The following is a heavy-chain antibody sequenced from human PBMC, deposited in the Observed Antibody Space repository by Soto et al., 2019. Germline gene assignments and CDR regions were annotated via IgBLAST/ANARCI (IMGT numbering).Heavy chain of an antibody. CDR2: ISYDGSNK. D-gene: IGHD6-6*01. CDR3: ASEPPPSIAVPFDY. V-gene: IGHV3-30-3*01. CDR1: GFTFSSYA. Sequence: QVQLVESGGGVVQPGRSLSLSCAASGFTFSSYAMHWVRQAPGKGLEWVAVISYDGSNKYYADSVKGRFTISRDNSKNTLYLQMNSLRAEDTAVYYCASEPPPSIAVPFDYWGQGTLVTVSS. J-gene: IGHJ4*02.